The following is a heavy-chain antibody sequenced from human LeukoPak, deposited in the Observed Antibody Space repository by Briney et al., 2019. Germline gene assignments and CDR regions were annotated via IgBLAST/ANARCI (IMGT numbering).Heavy chain of an antibody. V-gene: IGHV4-34*01. Sequence: SETLSLTCAVYGGSFSGYYWSWIRQPPGKGLEWIGEINHSGSTNYNPSLKSRVTISVDTSKNQFSLKLSSVTAADTAVYYCARGLRYYGSGGYPDYWGQGTLVTVSS. CDR1: GGSFSGYY. CDR3: ARGLRYYGSGGYPDY. CDR2: INHSGST. D-gene: IGHD3-10*01. J-gene: IGHJ4*02.